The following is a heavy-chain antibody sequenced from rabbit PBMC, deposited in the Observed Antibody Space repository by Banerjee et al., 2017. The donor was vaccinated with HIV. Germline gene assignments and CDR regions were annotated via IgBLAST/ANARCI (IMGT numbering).Heavy chain of an antibody. CDR1: GFSFSRNYH. CDR3: ARDDPISSCISLDL. Sequence: QEQLEESGGDLVKPGASLTLTCTASGFSFSRNYHMCWVRQAPGKGLEWIACFDAGSGDSNYYASWAKGRFTISKTSSTTVTLQMSSLTAADTATYFCARDDPISSCISLDLWGQGTLVTVS. CDR2: FDAGSGDSN. V-gene: IGHV1S45*01. D-gene: IGHD1-1*01. J-gene: IGHJ3*01.